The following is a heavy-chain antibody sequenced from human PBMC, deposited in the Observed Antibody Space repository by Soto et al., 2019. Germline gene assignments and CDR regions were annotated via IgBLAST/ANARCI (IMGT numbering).Heavy chain of an antibody. V-gene: IGHV3-11*01. CDR3: ARPNGNNWFDP. Sequence: GGSMRLFCASSGVTFSDYYMIWIRQAPGKGLEWVSYISSSGSTIYYADSVKGRFTISRDNAKNSLYLQMNSLRAEDTAVYYCARPNGNNWFDPWGQGTLVTVYS. CDR2: ISSSGSTI. D-gene: IGHD1-26*01. CDR1: GVTFSDYY. J-gene: IGHJ5*02.